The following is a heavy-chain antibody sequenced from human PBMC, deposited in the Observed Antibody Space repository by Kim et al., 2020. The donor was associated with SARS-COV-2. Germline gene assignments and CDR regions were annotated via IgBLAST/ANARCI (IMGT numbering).Heavy chain of an antibody. CDR3: ARIRGSDSPQGRWFDP. Sequence: SETLSLTCTVSGDSVNSGYWNWIRQSPGKGLEWIGFMYYRSFTNYNPALNSRVTISIDTSKNQFSLRLTSVTAADTAIYYCARIRGSDSPQGRWFDPWGQGILVTVSS. D-gene: IGHD3-10*01. J-gene: IGHJ5*02. V-gene: IGHV4-59*02. CDR1: GDSVNSGY. CDR2: MYYRSFT.